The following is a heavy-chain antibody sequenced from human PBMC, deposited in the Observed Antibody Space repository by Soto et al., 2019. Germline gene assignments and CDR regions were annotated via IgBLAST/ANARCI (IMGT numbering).Heavy chain of an antibody. J-gene: IGHJ4*02. CDR1: GGSISSGDYY. Sequence: QVQLQESGPGLVKPSQTLSLTCTVSGGSISSGDYYWSWIRQPPGKGLEWIGYIYYSGSTYYNPSLKSRVTISVDTSKNQFSLKLSSVTAADTAVYYCARGAPIWFGELLPQRTFDYWGQGTLVTVSS. D-gene: IGHD3-10*01. CDR3: ARGAPIWFGELLPQRTFDY. CDR2: IYYSGST. V-gene: IGHV4-30-4*01.